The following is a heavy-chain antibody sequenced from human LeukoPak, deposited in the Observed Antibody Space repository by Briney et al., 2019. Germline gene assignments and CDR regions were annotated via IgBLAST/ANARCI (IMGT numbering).Heavy chain of an antibody. CDR1: GFTFSMYW. D-gene: IGHD2-8*02. CDR2: INEGGSRE. CDR3: ARNVFPGGLLNPAFGP. V-gene: IGHV3-7*01. Sequence: PGGSLRLACEVSGFTFSMYWMTWVRQAPGKGLEWVANINEGGSREWYVDSLKGRFTISRDNSKNSLYLQMNGLRVEDTAVNYRARNVFPGGLLNPAFGPWGQGALVTVSS. J-gene: IGHJ5*02.